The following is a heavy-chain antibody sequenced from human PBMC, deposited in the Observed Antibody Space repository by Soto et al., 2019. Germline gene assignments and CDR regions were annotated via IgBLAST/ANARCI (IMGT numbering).Heavy chain of an antibody. CDR2: IYYSGST. J-gene: IGHJ5*02. D-gene: IGHD3-10*01. Sequence: SETLSLTCTVSGGSISSGDYHWSWIRQPPGKGLEWIGYIYYSGSTYYNPSLKSRVTISVDTSKNQFSLKLSSVTAADTAVYYCARELGSGSYYVWFDPWGQGTLVTVSS. CDR3: ARELGSGSYYVWFDP. V-gene: IGHV4-30-4*01. CDR1: GGSISSGDYH.